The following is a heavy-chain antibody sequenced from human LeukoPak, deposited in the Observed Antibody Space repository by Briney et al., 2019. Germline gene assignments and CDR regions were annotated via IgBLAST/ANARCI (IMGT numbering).Heavy chain of an antibody. J-gene: IGHJ6*02. CDR3: ARGIAVAGTKFLYYYYYYGMDV. CDR1: GFTITSFA. Sequence: GGSLRLSCAASGFTITSFALHWVRQAPGKGLEWLAVISYDGNNKFYADSVKGRFTISRDNSKNTLYLQMNSLRAEDTAVYYCARGIAVAGTKFLYYYYYYGMDVWGQGTTVTVSS. D-gene: IGHD6-19*01. V-gene: IGHV3-30-3*01. CDR2: ISYDGNNK.